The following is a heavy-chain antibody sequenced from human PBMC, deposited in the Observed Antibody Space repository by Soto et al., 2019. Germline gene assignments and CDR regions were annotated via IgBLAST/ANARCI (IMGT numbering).Heavy chain of an antibody. CDR3: AKDLTWNQADY. Sequence: GGSLRLCCAASGVTFSTYSMNWVRQAPGKGLEWVSYISNSRSTINYTDSVKGRFTVSRDNAKNTLYLQMNSLRAEDTAVYYCAKDLTWNQADYWGQGALVTVSS. J-gene: IGHJ4*02. CDR2: ISNSRSTI. V-gene: IGHV3-48*04. D-gene: IGHD1-1*01. CDR1: GVTFSTYS.